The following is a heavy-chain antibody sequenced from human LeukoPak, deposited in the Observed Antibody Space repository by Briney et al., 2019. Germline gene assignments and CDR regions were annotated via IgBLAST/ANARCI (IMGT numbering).Heavy chain of an antibody. CDR2: IYYSGST. D-gene: IGHD3-3*01. CDR1: GGSISSRTYY. V-gene: IGHV4-39*07. J-gene: IGHJ4*02. CDR3: ARSDDFWSGWRFQYYFDY. Sequence: PSETLSLTCTVSGGSISSRTYYWGWIRQPPGKGLEWIGTIYYSGSTYYNPSLKSRVTISVDTSKSQFSLKLSSVTAADTAVYYCARSDDFWSGWRFQYYFDYWGQGTLVTVSS.